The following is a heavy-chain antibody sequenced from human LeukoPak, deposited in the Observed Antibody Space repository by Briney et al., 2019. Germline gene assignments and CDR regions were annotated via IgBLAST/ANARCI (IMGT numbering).Heavy chain of an antibody. CDR3: ARILVGYSSSSYFDY. V-gene: IGHV3-74*01. D-gene: IGHD6-6*01. CDR2: INSDGSST. J-gene: IGHJ4*02. Sequence: GGSLRLSCAASGFTFSSYWMHWVRQAPGKGLVWVSRINSDGSSTGYADSVKGRFTISRDNAKNTLYLQMNSLRAEDTAVYYCARILVGYSSSSYFDYWGQGTLVTVSS. CDR1: GFTFSSYW.